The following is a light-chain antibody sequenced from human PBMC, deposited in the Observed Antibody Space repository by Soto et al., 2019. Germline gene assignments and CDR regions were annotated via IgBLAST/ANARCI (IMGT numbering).Light chain of an antibody. J-gene: IGKJ1*01. V-gene: IGKV1-5*01. CDR1: QSINKW. CDR3: QQYSSYSAWT. CDR2: DAS. Sequence: DIQMTQSPSTLSASIVDRVTITCLASQSINKWLAWHQQKPGKAPKLLIYDASSLQSGVPPRFSGSGSGTEFTLTIRSLQPDDIATYYCQQYSSYSAWTFGEGTKVDIK.